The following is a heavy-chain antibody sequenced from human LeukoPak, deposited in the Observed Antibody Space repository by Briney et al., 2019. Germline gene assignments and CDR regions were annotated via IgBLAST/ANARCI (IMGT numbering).Heavy chain of an antibody. CDR3: ARYSGSYSD. Sequence: SETLSLTCTVSGGXISTYYCTWIRQPAGKGLEWIGRIYISGSTNNNPSLKSRVTMSVDTSKNQFSLKLSSVTAADTAVYYCARYSGSYSDWGQGILVTVSS. D-gene: IGHD1-26*01. CDR2: IYISGST. J-gene: IGHJ4*02. CDR1: GGXISTYY. V-gene: IGHV4-4*07.